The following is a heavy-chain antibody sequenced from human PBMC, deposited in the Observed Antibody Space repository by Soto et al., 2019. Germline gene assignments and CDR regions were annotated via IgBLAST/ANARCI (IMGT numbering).Heavy chain of an antibody. CDR2: INAANGDT. J-gene: IGHJ5*02. D-gene: IGHD6-13*01. Sequence: ASVKVSCKASGYTFTSYGSHWVRQAPGQRLEWMGWINAANGDTKYSPKFQGRVTITRDTSASTAYMELSSLRSEDTAVYYCVRRHVSATGIDWFDPWGQGTLVTVSS. V-gene: IGHV1-3*01. CDR3: VRRHVSATGIDWFDP. CDR1: GYTFTSYG.